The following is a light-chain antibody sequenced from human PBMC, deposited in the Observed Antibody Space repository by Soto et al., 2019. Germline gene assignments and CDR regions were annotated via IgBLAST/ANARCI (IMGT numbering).Light chain of an antibody. CDR3: QRYFTTPIT. J-gene: IGKJ4*01. V-gene: IGKV4-1*01. Sequence: IVMTQSPDYLAGSLGERATFNCKSSQSILHTSNGMNYLAWYQQKPGQPPKRLIYWASTRESGVPDRFSGSGSGTDFTLTIRSQQAEDVAVYYCQRYFTTPITFGRGTKVEIK. CDR2: WAS. CDR1: QSILHTSNGMNY.